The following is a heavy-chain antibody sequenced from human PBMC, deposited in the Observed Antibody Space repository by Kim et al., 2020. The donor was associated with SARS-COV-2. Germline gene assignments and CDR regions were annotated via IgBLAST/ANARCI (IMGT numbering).Heavy chain of an antibody. J-gene: IGHJ4*02. Sequence: YAASVTGRFTTSRDNAKKTLYLQMNSLRAEDTAVYYCARENEMATIHFDYWGQGTLVTVSS. CDR3: ARENEMATIHFDY. V-gene: IGHV3-74*01.